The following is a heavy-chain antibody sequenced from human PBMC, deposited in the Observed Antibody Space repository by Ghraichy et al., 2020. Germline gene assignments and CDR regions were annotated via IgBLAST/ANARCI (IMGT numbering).Heavy chain of an antibody. CDR1: GYSFTTFG. D-gene: IGHD1-1*01. J-gene: IGHJ4*02. CDR3: ARRTFDGGQGYNYFFDY. CDR2: ISIYNFDT. Sequence: ASVKVSFKNLGYSFTTFGVSWVRQAPGQGLEWMGWISIYNFDTKYAQKFQGRVILTADPSTNTAYMEVRGLISDDTAVYYCARRTFDGGQGYNYFFDYWGQGTLVTVSS. V-gene: IGHV1-18*01.